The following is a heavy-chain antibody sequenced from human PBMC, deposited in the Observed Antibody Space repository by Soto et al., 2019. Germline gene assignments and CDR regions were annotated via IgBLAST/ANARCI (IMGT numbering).Heavy chain of an antibody. Sequence: EVQLVESGGGLVQPGGSLRLSCAASGLAFTNAWMHWVRQGPGEGLVWVSGMHNLGSSTYYADSVQGRFTVSRDDTKNTVFLQMPSLRAEDTGVYFCGTVFEHWGQGVLVTVSS. CDR1: GLAFTNAW. V-gene: IGHV3-74*01. CDR3: GTVFEH. CDR2: MHNLGSST. J-gene: IGHJ4*02.